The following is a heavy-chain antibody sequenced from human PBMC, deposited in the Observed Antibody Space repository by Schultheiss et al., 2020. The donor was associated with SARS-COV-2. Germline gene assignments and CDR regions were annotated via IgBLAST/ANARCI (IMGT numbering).Heavy chain of an antibody. J-gene: IGHJ4*02. CDR1: GGSIINSSDY. CDR2: IYSGGNT. Sequence: SETLSLTCTVSGGSIINSSDYWDWIRQPPGKGLEWLGSIYSGGNTYYNPSLKSRVTISVDTSKNQFSLKLTSLTAADTAIYYCARGNDFVYFFDSWGQGTLVTVSS. CDR3: ARGNDFVYFFDS. D-gene: IGHD3-3*01. V-gene: IGHV4-39*07.